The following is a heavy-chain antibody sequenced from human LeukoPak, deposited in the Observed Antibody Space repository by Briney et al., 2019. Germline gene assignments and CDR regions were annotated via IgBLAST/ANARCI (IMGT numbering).Heavy chain of an antibody. Sequence: PGGSLRLSCAASGFTFSSYSMNWVRQAPGKGLEWVSYISSSSSTIYYADSVKGRFTISRDNAKNSLYLQMNSLRAEDTAVYYCARDQGIAALWENWFDPWGQGTLVTVSS. D-gene: IGHD6-13*01. J-gene: IGHJ5*02. V-gene: IGHV3-48*01. CDR2: ISSSSSTI. CDR3: ARDQGIAALWENWFDP. CDR1: GFTFSSYS.